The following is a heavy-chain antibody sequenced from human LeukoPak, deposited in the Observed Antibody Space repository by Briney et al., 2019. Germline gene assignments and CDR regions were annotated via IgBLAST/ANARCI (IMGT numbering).Heavy chain of an antibody. J-gene: IGHJ4*02. CDR1: GFTFSSYA. Sequence: PEGSLRLSCAASGFTFSSYAMSWVRQAPGKGLEWVSAISGSGGSTYYADSVKGRFTISRDNSKNTLYLQMSSLRAEDTAVYYCAKDRRGHYYDSSGYYYPMDYWGQGTLVTVSS. D-gene: IGHD3-22*01. V-gene: IGHV3-23*01. CDR3: AKDRRGHYYDSSGYYYPMDY. CDR2: ISGSGGST.